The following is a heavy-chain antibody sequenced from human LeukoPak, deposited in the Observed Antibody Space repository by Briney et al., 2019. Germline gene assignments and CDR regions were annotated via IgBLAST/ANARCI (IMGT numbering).Heavy chain of an antibody. CDR3: ARGGVLTGTTQAKI. V-gene: IGHV3-21*01. CDR2: ISSSSSYI. CDR1: GFTFSSYS. Sequence: GGSLRLSCAASGFTFSSYSMNWVRQAPGKGLEWGSSISSSSSYIYYADSVQGRFTISRDNAKNSLYLQMNSLRAEDTAVYYCARGGVLTGTTQAKIWGQGTLVTVSS. D-gene: IGHD1-20*01. J-gene: IGHJ4*02.